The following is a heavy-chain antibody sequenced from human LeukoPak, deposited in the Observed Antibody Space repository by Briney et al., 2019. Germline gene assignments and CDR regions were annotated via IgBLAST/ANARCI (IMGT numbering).Heavy chain of an antibody. D-gene: IGHD6-13*01. Sequence: GGSLRLSRATSGFSFSSYGMSWVRQAPGKGLEWVSGISHSGDSPYYADSVKGRFTISRDNSKNTLFLQMDSLRAEDTAVYYCGQDPSRIAAGRCDYWGQGTRVTVSS. V-gene: IGHV3-23*01. CDR1: GFSFSSYG. J-gene: IGHJ4*02. CDR3: GQDPSRIAAGRCDY. CDR2: ISHSGDSP.